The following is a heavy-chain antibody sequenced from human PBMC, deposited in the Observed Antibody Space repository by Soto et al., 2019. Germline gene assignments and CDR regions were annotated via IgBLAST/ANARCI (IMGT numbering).Heavy chain of an antibody. D-gene: IGHD2-2*01. V-gene: IGHV3-23*01. J-gene: IGHJ4*02. Sequence: PGGSLRLSCAASGFTFSSYGMHWVRQAPGKGLEWVSAISGSGGSTYYADSVKGRFTISRDNSKNTLYLQMNSLRAEDTAVYYCAKGGLGYCSSTSCQHLDYWGQGTLVTVSS. CDR3: AKGGLGYCSSTSCQHLDY. CDR2: ISGSGGST. CDR1: GFTFSSYG.